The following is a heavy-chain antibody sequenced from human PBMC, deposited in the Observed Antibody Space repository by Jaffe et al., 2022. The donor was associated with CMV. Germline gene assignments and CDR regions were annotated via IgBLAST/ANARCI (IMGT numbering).Heavy chain of an antibody. Sequence: QVQLVESGGGLVKPGGSLRLSCAASGFSVSDYYMSWIRQAPGKGLEWVSYISSSGTSIYYADSVKGRFTISRDNARNSLFLHMNSLRAEDTALYYCVRDKFNWNWLDHWGQGTLVAVSS. CDR1: GFSVSDYY. CDR3: VRDKFNWNWLDH. D-gene: IGHD1-20*01. V-gene: IGHV3-11*01. J-gene: IGHJ5*02. CDR2: ISSSGTSI.